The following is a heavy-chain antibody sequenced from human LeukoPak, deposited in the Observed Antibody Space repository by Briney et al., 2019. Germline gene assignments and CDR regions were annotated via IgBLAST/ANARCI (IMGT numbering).Heavy chain of an antibody. CDR3: ARVQSIAAAGTFYY. CDR1: GYTFTSYG. Sequence: ASVKVSCKASGYTFTSYGISWVRQAPGQGLEWMGLISAYNGNTNYAQKLQGRVTMTTDTSTSTAYMELRSLRSDDTAVYYCARVQSIAAAGTFYYWGQGTLVTVSS. D-gene: IGHD6-13*01. V-gene: IGHV1-18*01. J-gene: IGHJ4*02. CDR2: ISAYNGNT.